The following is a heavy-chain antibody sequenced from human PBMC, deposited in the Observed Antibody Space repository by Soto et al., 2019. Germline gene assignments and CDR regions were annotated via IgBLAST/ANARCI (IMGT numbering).Heavy chain of an antibody. Sequence: SETLSLTCTVSGGSISSYYWSWIRQPPGKGLEWIGYIYYSGSTNYNPSLKSRVTISVDTSKNQFSLKLSSVTAADTAVYYCASQRLAGGYYYGSGRSPTGYFDYWVQGTLVTVSS. CDR3: ASQRLAGGYYYGSGRSPTGYFDY. CDR2: IYYSGST. V-gene: IGHV4-59*08. CDR1: GGSISSYY. J-gene: IGHJ4*02. D-gene: IGHD3-10*01.